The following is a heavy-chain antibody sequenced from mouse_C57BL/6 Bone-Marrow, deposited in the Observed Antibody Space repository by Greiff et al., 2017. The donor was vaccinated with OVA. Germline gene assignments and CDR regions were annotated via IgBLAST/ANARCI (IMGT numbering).Heavy chain of an antibody. J-gene: IGHJ3*01. CDR3: AREGNDYDGGFAY. Sequence: VKLMESGAELVRPGTSVKMSCKASGYTFTNYWIGWAKQRPGHGLEWIGDIYPGGGYTNYNEKFKGKATLTADKSSSTAYMQFSSLTSEDSAIYYCAREGNDYDGGFAYWGQGTLVTVSA. V-gene: IGHV1-63*01. CDR2: IYPGGGYT. D-gene: IGHD2-4*01. CDR1: GYTFTNYW.